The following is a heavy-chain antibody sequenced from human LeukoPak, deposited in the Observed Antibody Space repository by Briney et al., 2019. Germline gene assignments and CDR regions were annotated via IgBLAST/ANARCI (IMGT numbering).Heavy chain of an antibody. CDR1: GFTFSNYG. J-gene: IGHJ4*02. Sequence: GGSLRLSCAASGFTFSNYGMHWVRQAPGKGLEWVAFIRHDEDTQYYSDSVKGRFTISRDNSKNTLNLQMYSLRADDTAVYYCAKVVGGWQYIDYWGQGTLVTVSS. D-gene: IGHD6-19*01. CDR3: AKVVGGWQYIDY. CDR2: IRHDEDTQ. V-gene: IGHV3-30*02.